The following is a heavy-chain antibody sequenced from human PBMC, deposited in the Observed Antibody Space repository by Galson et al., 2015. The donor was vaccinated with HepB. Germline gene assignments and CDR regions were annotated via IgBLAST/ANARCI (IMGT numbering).Heavy chain of an antibody. CDR3: AKDSHRSIASRNFCYIDV. J-gene: IGHJ6*02. Sequence: SLRLSCAASGLTFDDYAMHWVRQAPGKGLEWVSGISWDSGSIGYADSVKGRFTISRDNAKNFLYLQMTSLRAEDTALYYCAKDSHRSIASRNFCYIDVWGQGTTVTVSS. D-gene: IGHD6-6*01. V-gene: IGHV3-9*01. CDR2: ISWDSGSI. CDR1: GLTFDDYA.